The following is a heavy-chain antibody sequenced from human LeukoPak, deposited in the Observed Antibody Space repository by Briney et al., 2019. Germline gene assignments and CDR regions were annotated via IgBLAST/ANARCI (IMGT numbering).Heavy chain of an antibody. Sequence: NPGGSLRLACAASGFTFSSYSMNWVRQAPGKGLEWVSSISSSSSYIYYADSVKGRFTISRDNAKNSLYLQMNSLRAEDTAVYYCASGLAARQIDYWGQGTLVTVSS. D-gene: IGHD6-6*01. CDR3: ASGLAARQIDY. CDR2: ISSSSSYI. CDR1: GFTFSSYS. J-gene: IGHJ4*02. V-gene: IGHV3-21*01.